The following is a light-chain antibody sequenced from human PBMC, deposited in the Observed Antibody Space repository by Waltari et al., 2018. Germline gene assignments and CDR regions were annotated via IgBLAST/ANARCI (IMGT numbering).Light chain of an antibody. Sequence: QSVLTQPPSVSGAPGQRVTISCTGSSPNIGAGYDVHWYPQLPGTAPKLLIYGNSNRPSGVPDRFAGSKSGSSASLAVTWLRAEDGADYYCQSYDSSLGDYWVFGGETKLTVL. V-gene: IGLV1-40*01. CDR2: GNS. CDR1: SPNIGAGYD. J-gene: IGLJ3*02. CDR3: QSYDSSLGDYWV.